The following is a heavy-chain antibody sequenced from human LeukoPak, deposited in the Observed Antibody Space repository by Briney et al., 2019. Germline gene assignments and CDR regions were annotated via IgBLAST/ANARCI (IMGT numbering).Heavy chain of an antibody. CDR3: VKSFGSFRYCFDY. J-gene: IGHJ4*02. CDR1: AFTFSTYA. D-gene: IGHD1-26*01. CDR2: ITNSSDET. Sequence: PGGSLRHSCAASAFTFSTYAMSWVRQAPGKGLEWVSTITNSSDETYYVDSVKGRFTISRDNSKNTLFLQMNSLTAEDTAVYYWVKSFGSFRYCFDYWGQGSLVTVSS. V-gene: IGHV3-23*01.